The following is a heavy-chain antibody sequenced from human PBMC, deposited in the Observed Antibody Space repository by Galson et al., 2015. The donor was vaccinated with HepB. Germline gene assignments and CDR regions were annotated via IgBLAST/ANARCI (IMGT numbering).Heavy chain of an antibody. Sequence: SLRLSCAASGFTFSSSAMSWVRQAPGKGLEWVSSISGSTFSTYYAGSVKGRLTISRDNSKNTLYLQMNSLRVEDTAVYYCAKGAYYFDYWGQGTLVTVSS. V-gene: IGHV3-23*01. CDR2: ISGSTFST. CDR1: GFTFSSSA. CDR3: AKGAYYFDY. J-gene: IGHJ4*02.